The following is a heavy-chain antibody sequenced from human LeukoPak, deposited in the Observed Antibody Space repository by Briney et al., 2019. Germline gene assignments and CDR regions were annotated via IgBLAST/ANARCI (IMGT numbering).Heavy chain of an antibody. J-gene: IGHJ3*02. D-gene: IGHD1-26*01. CDR3: AGVCIVGATRCDAFDI. CDR2: IDYSGST. CDR1: GYSISSGYY. V-gene: IGHV4-38-2*02. Sequence: SETLSLTCTVSGYSISSGYYWGWIRQPPGKGLEWIATIDYSGSTYYNPSLKSQVTISVETSKNQFSLKLSSVTAADTAVYYCAGVCIVGATRCDAFDIWGQGTMVTVSS.